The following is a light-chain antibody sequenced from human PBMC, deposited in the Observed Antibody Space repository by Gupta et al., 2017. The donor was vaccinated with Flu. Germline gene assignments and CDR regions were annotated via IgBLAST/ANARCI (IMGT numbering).Light chain of an antibody. Sequence: QSVLTQPPSVSGAPGQRVTISCTGSSSNIGAGFDVNWYQQLPGTAPKLPIYGNSNRPSGVSDRFSGSKSGTSASLAITGLQAEDEADFYCQSYDSSLSGSDVVFGGGTKLTVL. CDR3: QSYDSSLSGSDVV. J-gene: IGLJ2*01. CDR1: SSNIGAGFD. V-gene: IGLV1-40*01. CDR2: GNS.